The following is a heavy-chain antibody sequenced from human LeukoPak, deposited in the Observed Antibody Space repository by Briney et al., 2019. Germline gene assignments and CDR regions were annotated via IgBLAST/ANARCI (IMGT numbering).Heavy chain of an antibody. Sequence: GGSMRLSCVASGLPIADFAMHWVRQAPGKGLEWVSLISGDGVRTSYTDSVRGRFSISGDNSINSLYLEMNSLRTEDTAMYYCAKESGKFDYWGQGILVAFSS. CDR2: ISGDGVRT. CDR3: AKESGKFDY. J-gene: IGHJ4*02. CDR1: GLPIADFA. V-gene: IGHV3-43*02.